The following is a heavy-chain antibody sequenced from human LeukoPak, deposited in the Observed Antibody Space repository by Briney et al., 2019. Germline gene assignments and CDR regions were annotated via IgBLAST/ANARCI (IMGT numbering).Heavy chain of an antibody. CDR1: GFTFSSYE. D-gene: IGHD3/OR15-3a*01. Sequence: GGSLRLSCAASGFTFSSYEMNWVRPAPTKGLDWVSYISCSGTTIYYADSVKGRFTISRDNAQNSLYLQMDSLRAEDTAMYYCARDGVSLGDWLMIEWGEDAFDIWGQGTMVTVSS. J-gene: IGHJ3*02. CDR3: ARDGVSLGDWLMIEWGEDAFDI. V-gene: IGHV3-48*03. CDR2: ISCSGTTI.